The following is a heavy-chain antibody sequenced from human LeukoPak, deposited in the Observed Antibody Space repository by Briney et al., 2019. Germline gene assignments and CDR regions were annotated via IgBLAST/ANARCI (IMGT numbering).Heavy chain of an antibody. CDR2: IYPRDSDT. D-gene: IGHD3-22*01. CDR1: GYSFTSNW. CDR3: ARHDRDDYDNDGYFDF. Sequence: AESLKISCKASGYSFTSNWIGWVRQMPGKGLEWMGIIYPRDSDTRYSPSFEGRVTISADKSITTAYLHWSSLKASDTAMYYCARHDRDDYDNDGYFDFWGQGTLVTVSS. V-gene: IGHV5-51*01. J-gene: IGHJ4*02.